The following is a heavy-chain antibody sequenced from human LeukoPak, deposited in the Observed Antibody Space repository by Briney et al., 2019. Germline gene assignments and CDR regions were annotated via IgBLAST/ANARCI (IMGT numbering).Heavy chain of an antibody. CDR3: AREKVTTETNWFDP. V-gene: IGHV4-31*03. CDR2: ISYTGNT. D-gene: IGHD4-11*01. J-gene: IGHJ5*02. CDR1: GGSFSSGGFY. Sequence: SETLSLTCTVSGGSFSSGGFYWSWLRQHPGKALEWIGYISYTGNTYYNASLRSRVTISVDTSKNQFSLKLSSLTAADTAVYYCAREKVTTETNWFDPGGQGTLVIVSS.